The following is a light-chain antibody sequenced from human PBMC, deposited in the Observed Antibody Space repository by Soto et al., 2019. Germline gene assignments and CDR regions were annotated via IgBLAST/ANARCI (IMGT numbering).Light chain of an antibody. CDR2: NNN. CDR3: AAWDDSLNGLV. V-gene: IGLV1-44*01. Sequence: SVLTHPPSASGTPGQRVTISCSGSSSNIGSNTVNWYQQLPGTAPKLLIYNNNQRPSGVPDRFSGSKSGTSASLAISGLQSEDEADYYCAAWDDSLNGLVFGTGTKLTVL. J-gene: IGLJ1*01. CDR1: SSNIGSNT.